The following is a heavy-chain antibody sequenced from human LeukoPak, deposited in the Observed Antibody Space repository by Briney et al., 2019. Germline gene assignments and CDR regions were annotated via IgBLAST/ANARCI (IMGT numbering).Heavy chain of an antibody. J-gene: IGHJ4*02. CDR3: ATGPPRGATVSTFDY. CDR2: FDPEDGET. Sequence: ASVKVSCKVSGYTLTELSMHWVRQAPGKGLEWMGGFDPEDGETIYAQKFQGRVTMTEDTSTDTAYMELSSLRSEDTAVYYCATGPPRGATVSTFDYWGQGTLVTVSS. CDR1: GYTLTELS. V-gene: IGHV1-24*01. D-gene: IGHD1-26*01.